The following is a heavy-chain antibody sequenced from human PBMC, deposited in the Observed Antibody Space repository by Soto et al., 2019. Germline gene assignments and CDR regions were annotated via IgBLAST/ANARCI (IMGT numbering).Heavy chain of an antibody. CDR3: VKDESINWYSGHFRH. V-gene: IGHV3-9*01. CDR1: GFPFDDYA. D-gene: IGHD6-13*01. CDR2: INWNSGSI. J-gene: IGHJ1*01. Sequence: EVQLVESGGGLVQPGRSLRLSWAASGFPFDDYAMHWVGQVPGKGLEWVSGINWNSGSIGYGDSVKGRFAISRDNAKNSLHLQMNSLSAEDTAFYYCVKDESINWYSGHFRHWGQGTLVTVSS.